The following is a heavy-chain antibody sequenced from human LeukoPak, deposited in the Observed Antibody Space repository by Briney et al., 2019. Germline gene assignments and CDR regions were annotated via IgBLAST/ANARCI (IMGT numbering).Heavy chain of an antibody. J-gene: IGHJ4*02. CDR1: GFCVTGYF. CDR2: IDPNSGGT. Sequence: GASVKVSCKASGFCVTGYFMHWVRQAPGQGPEWMGRIDPNSGGTNYALKFQGRVTMTRDTPITTAYMDLSRLRSDDTAVYYCARGPHDTAYYFDQWGQGTLVTVSS. V-gene: IGHV1-2*06. CDR3: ARGPHDTAYYFDQ. D-gene: IGHD5-18*01.